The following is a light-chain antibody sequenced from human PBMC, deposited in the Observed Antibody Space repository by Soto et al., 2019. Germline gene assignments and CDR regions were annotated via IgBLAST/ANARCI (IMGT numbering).Light chain of an antibody. CDR3: QQYDNLPLT. CDR1: QDISNY. J-gene: IGKJ4*01. CDR2: DAS. V-gene: IGKV1-33*01. Sequence: DIQMTQSPSSLSASVGDRVTITCQARQDISNYLNWYQQKPGKAPKLLIYDASNLETGDPSRFSGSVSGTDFTFTISSLQPEDIATYYCQQYDNLPLTFGGGTKVEIK.